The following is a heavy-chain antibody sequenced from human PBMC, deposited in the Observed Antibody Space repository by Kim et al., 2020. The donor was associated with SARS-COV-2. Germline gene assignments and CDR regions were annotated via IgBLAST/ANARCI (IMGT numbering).Heavy chain of an antibody. J-gene: IGHJ4*02. CDR2: INPSGGST. CDR3: AREGQYCSSTSCHRLIDY. CDR1: GYTFTSYY. V-gene: IGHV1-46*01. Sequence: ASVKVSCKASGYTFTSYYMHWVRQAPGQGLEWMGIINPSGGSTSYAQKFQGRVTMTRDTSTSTVYMELSSLRSEDTAVYYCAREGQYCSSTSCHRLIDYWGQGTLVTVSS. D-gene: IGHD2-2*01.